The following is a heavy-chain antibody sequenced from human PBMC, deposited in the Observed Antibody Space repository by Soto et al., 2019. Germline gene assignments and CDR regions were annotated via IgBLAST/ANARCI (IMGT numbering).Heavy chain of an antibody. CDR1: GFTFSSYG. CDR3: ARDHLYSSGWKSPNWFDP. CDR2: IWYDGSNK. Sequence: GGSLRLSCAASGFTFSSYGMHWVRQAPGKGLEWVAVIWYDGSNKYYADSVKGRFTISRDNSKNTLYLQMNSLRAEDTAVYYCARDHLYSSGWKSPNWFDPWGQGTLVTVSS. V-gene: IGHV3-33*01. J-gene: IGHJ5*02. D-gene: IGHD6-19*01.